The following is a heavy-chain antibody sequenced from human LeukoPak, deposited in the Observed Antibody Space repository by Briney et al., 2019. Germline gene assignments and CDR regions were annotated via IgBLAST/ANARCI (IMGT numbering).Heavy chain of an antibody. D-gene: IGHD3-22*01. CDR1: GGTFSSYA. Sequence: ALMKVSCKASGGTFSSYAISWVRQAPGQGLEWMGGIIPIFGTANYAPKFQGRVTITADESTSTAYMELSSLRSEDTAVYYCARGFSGYYSNYYYGMDVWGQGTTVTVSS. CDR2: IIPIFGTA. J-gene: IGHJ6*02. V-gene: IGHV1-69*13. CDR3: ARGFSGYYSNYYYGMDV.